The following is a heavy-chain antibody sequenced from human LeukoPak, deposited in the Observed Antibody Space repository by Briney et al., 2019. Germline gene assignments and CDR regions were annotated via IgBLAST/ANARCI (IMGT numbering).Heavy chain of an antibody. Sequence: PGGSLRLSCAASGLTVSSKYMSWVRQAPGKGLEWVSVMYNNGNTHYADSVKGRFTISRDNVKNTLYLQMNSLRPEDTAVYYCARVGGDRVAYWGQGTLVTVSS. CDR2: MYNNGNT. D-gene: IGHD4-17*01. CDR3: ARVGGDRVAY. CDR1: GLTVSSKY. V-gene: IGHV3-53*01. J-gene: IGHJ4*02.